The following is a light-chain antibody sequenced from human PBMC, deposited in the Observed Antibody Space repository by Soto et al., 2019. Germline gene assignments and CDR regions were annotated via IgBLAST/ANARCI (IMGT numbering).Light chain of an antibody. CDR2: GAS. Sequence: EIVLTQSPGTLSLSPGERTTLSCRASQSVSSNYLAWYQQRPGQAPRLLIFGASYRAAGIPDRFSGSGSGTDFILTISRLEPEDFAVYYCQHYGSSPPEFTFGPGTKVDSK. V-gene: IGKV3-20*01. CDR1: QSVSSNY. J-gene: IGKJ3*01. CDR3: QHYGSSPPEFT.